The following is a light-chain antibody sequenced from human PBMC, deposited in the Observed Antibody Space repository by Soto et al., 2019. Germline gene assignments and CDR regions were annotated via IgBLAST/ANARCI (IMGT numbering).Light chain of an antibody. CDR1: QDINKF. V-gene: IGKV1-9*01. CDR3: QQLKTYPYT. J-gene: IGKJ2*01. Sequence: IQLTQSPYSLSASVGDRVTVTCRASQDINKFLAWFQQKPGKAPNLLIFSASTLQSAVPSRFSGGGSGTDFTLTIDSLQPEDFATYYCQQLKTYPYTFGQGTKLEIK. CDR2: SAS.